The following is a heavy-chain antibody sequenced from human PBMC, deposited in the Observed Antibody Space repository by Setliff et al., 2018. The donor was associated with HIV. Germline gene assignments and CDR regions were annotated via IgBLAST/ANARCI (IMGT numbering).Heavy chain of an antibody. J-gene: IGHJ6*02. CDR1: GFTFRNYD. CDR3: ARILDKSSRTRTLYHAMDV. D-gene: IGHD3-10*01. Sequence: HPGGSLRLSCAASGFTFRNYDMKWVRQAPGKGLEWVSFISVSGFTIHYADSVQGRFTISRDNARNSLSLQLNSLRADDTAVYYCARILDKSSRTRTLYHAMDVWGRGTTVTVSS. CDR2: ISVSGFTI. V-gene: IGHV3-48*03.